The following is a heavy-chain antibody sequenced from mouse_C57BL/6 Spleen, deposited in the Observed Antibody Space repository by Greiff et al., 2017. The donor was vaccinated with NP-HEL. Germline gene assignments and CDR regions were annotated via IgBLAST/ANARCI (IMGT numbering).Heavy chain of an antibody. CDR3: ARGANCDVRAWFAY. CDR2: INPNNGGT. CDR1: GYTFTDYN. J-gene: IGHJ3*01. V-gene: IGHV1-22*01. D-gene: IGHD4-1*01. Sequence: VQLQQSGPELVKPGASVKMSCKASGYTFTDYNMHWVKQSHGKSLEWIGYINPNNGGTSYNQKFKGKATLTVNKSSSTAYMELRSLTSEDSAVYYCARGANCDVRAWFAYWGQGTLVTVSA.